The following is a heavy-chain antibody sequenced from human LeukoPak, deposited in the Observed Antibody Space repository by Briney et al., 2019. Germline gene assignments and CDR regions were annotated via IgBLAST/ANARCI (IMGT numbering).Heavy chain of an antibody. Sequence: GGALRLSCAASGFTFSTYALHWIRQAPGKGREWVAVITSDGSKKYYADSVKGRFTISRDNSKNTLYLQMNSLRADDTAVYFCARTSLHYFGSRSSSLDVFDIWGQGTMVTVSS. CDR3: ARTSLHYFGSRSSSLDVFDI. V-gene: IGHV3-30-3*01. D-gene: IGHD3-10*01. CDR1: GFTFSTYA. CDR2: ITSDGSKK. J-gene: IGHJ3*02.